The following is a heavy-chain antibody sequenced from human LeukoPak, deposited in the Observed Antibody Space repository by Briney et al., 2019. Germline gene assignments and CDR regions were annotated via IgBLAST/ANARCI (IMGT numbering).Heavy chain of an antibody. CDR3: ARGPRYYYDSSGYYGY. V-gene: IGHV4-30-4*01. D-gene: IGHD3-22*01. J-gene: IGHJ4*02. Sequence: SETLSLTCTVSGGSISSGDYYWSWIRQPPGKGLEWIGYIYYSGSTYYNPSLKSRVTISVDTSKNQFSLKLSSVTAADTAVYYCARGPRYYYDSSGYYGYWGQGTLVTVSS. CDR1: GGSISSGDYY. CDR2: IYYSGST.